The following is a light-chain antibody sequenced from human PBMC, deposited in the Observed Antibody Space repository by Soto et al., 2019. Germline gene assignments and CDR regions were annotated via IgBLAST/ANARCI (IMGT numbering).Light chain of an antibody. J-gene: IGKJ4*01. CDR2: GAS. CDR3: QQYNNWPLT. V-gene: IGKV3-15*01. CDR1: QSVGSN. Sequence: EIVMTQSPATLSVSPGERATLSCRASQSVGSNLAWYQQKPGQAPRLLIYGASTRANGIPARFSGSGSVTEFTLTISSLQSEDFAVYYCQQYNNWPLTFGGGTKVDIK.